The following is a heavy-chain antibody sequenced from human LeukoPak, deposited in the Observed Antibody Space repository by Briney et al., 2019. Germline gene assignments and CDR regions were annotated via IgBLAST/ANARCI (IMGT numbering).Heavy chain of an antibody. CDR2: TNGATGNT. Sequence: ASVKVSCKASGYTFTDHALHWVRQAPGQSLEWMGWTNGATGNTRFSQDFQGRLTITIDTSASTAFLDLSSLRSDDTAVYYCARSPGGNARTWLDYWGQGTLVTVSS. CDR1: GYTFTDHA. J-gene: IGHJ4*02. V-gene: IGHV1-3*01. D-gene: IGHD4-23*01. CDR3: ARSPGGNARTWLDY.